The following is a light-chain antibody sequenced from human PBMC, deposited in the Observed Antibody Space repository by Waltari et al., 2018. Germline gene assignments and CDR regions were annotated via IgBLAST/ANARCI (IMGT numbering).Light chain of an antibody. CDR3: QSYDSSLSASV. V-gene: IGLV1-40*01. Sequence: QSVLTQPPSVSGAPGQTVTISCTGSSSNIGAGYDVHWYQQLPGTAPTLPIYGNMVGKTIRPSGVPARFSGSKSGTSASLAITGLQAEDEADYYCQSYDSSLSASVFGGGTKLTVL. CDR1: SSNIGAGYD. CDR2: GKT. J-gene: IGLJ2*01.